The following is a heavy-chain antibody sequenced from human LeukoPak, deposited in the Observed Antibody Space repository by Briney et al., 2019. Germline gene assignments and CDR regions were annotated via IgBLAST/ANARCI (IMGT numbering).Heavy chain of an antibody. Sequence: GGSLRLSCAASGFTFNXFGMNXXRQXPGKGLDWVSYISRDSAAKRYADSVKGRFTISRDKAKNSLYLQMNSLRDEDTAVYFCARDLGGSKGGLDVWGQGTTVTVSS. V-gene: IGHV3-48*02. D-gene: IGHD3-16*01. CDR2: ISRDSAAK. J-gene: IGHJ6*02. CDR1: GFTFNXFG. CDR3: ARDLGGSKGGLDV.